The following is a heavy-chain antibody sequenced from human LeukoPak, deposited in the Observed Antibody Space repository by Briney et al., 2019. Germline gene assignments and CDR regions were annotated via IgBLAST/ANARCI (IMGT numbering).Heavy chain of an antibody. CDR3: ANLSIDY. D-gene: IGHD3-16*02. Sequence: PETLSLTCTVSGGSISSSSYYWGWIRQPPGKGLEWIGSIPDSGNTYYNPSLKSRVTISVDTSKKQFSLKLNSVTAADTAVYYCANLSIDYWGQGILVTVSS. V-gene: IGHV4-39*07. CDR2: IPDSGNT. J-gene: IGHJ4*02. CDR1: GGSISSSSYY.